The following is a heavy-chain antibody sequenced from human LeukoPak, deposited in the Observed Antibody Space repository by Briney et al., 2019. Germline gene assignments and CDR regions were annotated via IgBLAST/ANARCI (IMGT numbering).Heavy chain of an antibody. CDR1: GYSISSGYY. D-gene: IGHD3-3*01. CDR3: ASVLYYDFWSGPEGYNWFDP. J-gene: IGHJ5*02. Sequence: SETLSLTCTVSGYSISSGYYWGWIRQPPGKGLEWIGSIYHSGSTYYNPSLKSRVTISVDTSKNQFSLKLSSVTAADTAVYYCASVLYYDFWSGPEGYNWFDPWGQGTLVTVSS. CDR2: IYHSGST. V-gene: IGHV4-38-2*02.